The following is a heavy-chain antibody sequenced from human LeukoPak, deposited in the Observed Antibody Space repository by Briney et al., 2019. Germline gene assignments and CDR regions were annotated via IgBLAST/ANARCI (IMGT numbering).Heavy chain of an antibody. CDR2: INPNSGGT. Sequence: ASVKVSCKASGYTFTGYYMHWVRQAPGQGLEWMGWINPNSGGTNYAQKFQGRVTMTRDTSISTAYMELSRLRSDDTAVYYCAREGLISMVRGVTPFDYWGQGTLVTVSS. V-gene: IGHV1-2*02. CDR3: AREGLISMVRGVTPFDY. CDR1: GYTFTGYY. J-gene: IGHJ4*02. D-gene: IGHD3-10*01.